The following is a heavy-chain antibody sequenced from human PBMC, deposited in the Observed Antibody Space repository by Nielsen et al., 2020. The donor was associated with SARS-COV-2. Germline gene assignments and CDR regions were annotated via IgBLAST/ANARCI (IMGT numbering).Heavy chain of an antibody. Sequence: GESLKISCAASGFTFSSYSMNWVRQAPGKGLEWVSSISSSSSYIYYADSVKGRFTISRDNAKNSLYLQMNSLRAEDTAVYYCARMRDYVWGSYRYPKYGMDVWGQGTTVTVSS. CDR1: GFTFSSYS. CDR3: ARMRDYVWGSYRYPKYGMDV. D-gene: IGHD3-16*02. CDR2: ISSSSSYI. J-gene: IGHJ6*02. V-gene: IGHV3-21*01.